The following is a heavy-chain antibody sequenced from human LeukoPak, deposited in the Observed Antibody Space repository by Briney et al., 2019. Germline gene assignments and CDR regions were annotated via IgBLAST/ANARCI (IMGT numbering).Heavy chain of an antibody. J-gene: IGHJ4*02. CDR3: ARLKCSSGWYGDY. CDR2: INAGNGNT. CDR1: GYTFTSYA. D-gene: IGHD6-19*01. V-gene: IGHV1-3*01. Sequence: ASVTVSCKASGYTFTSYAMHWVRQAPGQRLEWMGWINAGNGNTKYSQKFQGRVTITRDTSASTAYMELSSLRSEDTAVYYCARLKCSSGWYGDYWGQGTLVTVSS.